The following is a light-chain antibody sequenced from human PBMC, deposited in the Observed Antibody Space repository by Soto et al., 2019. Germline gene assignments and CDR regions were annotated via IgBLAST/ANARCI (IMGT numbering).Light chain of an antibody. CDR1: QSVSSN. CDR3: QQYSNWPRT. CDR2: GAS. V-gene: IGKV3-15*01. J-gene: IGKJ2*01. Sequence: EIVMTQSPATLSVSPGERATLSCRASQSVSSNLAWYQQKPGQAPRLLIYGASTRATGIPCRFSGSGSGTEFTLTISRLQSEDFAVYYCQQYSNWPRTLGQGTKLEIK.